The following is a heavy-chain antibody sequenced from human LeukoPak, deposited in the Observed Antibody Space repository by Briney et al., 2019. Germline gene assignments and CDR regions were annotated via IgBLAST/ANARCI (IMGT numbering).Heavy chain of an antibody. CDR2: INPYNGDT. CDR3: ATGLFEEGNNWFDP. CDR1: GYTFTDYY. J-gene: IGHJ5*02. V-gene: IGHV1-2*06. Sequence: ASVKVSCKASGYTFTDYYMHWVRHAPGQGLEWLGRINPYNGDTNYAQRFQGRVTMTRDTSITTAYMELSGLTYDDTAVYYCATGLFEEGNNWFDPWGQGTLVTVSS.